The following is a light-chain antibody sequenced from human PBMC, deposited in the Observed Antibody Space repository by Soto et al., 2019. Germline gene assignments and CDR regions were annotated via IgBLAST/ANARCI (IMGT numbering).Light chain of an antibody. V-gene: IGLV2-14*01. Sequence: QSALTQPASVSGSPGQSITISCTGTSSDVGSYNYVSWYQHHPGKAPRLMIYAPSNRPSGVSHRFSGSRSGNTASLTISGLQAEDEADYYCSSYTSGSTLYVFGTGTKVTVL. CDR3: SSYTSGSTLYV. CDR1: SSDVGSYNY. CDR2: APS. J-gene: IGLJ1*01.